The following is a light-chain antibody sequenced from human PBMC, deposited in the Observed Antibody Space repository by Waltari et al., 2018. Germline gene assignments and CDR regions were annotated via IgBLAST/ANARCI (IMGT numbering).Light chain of an antibody. V-gene: IGKV3-20*01. CDR1: QSVNKNY. CDR2: GAS. J-gene: IGKJ4*01. Sequence: EVVLTQSPGTLSLSPGGRATLSCRTSQSVNKNYLAWYQQKPGQAPRLLIYGASSRATGIPDRFSGSGSGTDFTLAISRLEPEDFAVYYCQQYGSSLLTFGGGTKVEIK. CDR3: QQYGSSLLT.